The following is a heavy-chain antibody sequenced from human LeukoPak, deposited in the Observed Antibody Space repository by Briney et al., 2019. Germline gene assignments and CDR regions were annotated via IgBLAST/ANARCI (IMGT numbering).Heavy chain of an antibody. J-gene: IGHJ4*02. V-gene: IGHV3-11*04. Sequence: GGSLRLSCAASGFTFSDYYMSWIRQAPGKGLEWVSYISSSGSTIYYADSVKGRFTISRDNAKTSLYLQMNSLRAEDTAVYYCARDLSGVAGYTYGRGIDYWGQGTLVTVSS. CDR1: GFTFSDYY. D-gene: IGHD5-18*01. CDR2: ISSSGSTI. CDR3: ARDLSGVAGYTYGRGIDY.